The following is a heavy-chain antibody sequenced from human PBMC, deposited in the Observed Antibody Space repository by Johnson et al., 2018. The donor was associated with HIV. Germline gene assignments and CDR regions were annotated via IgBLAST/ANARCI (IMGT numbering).Heavy chain of an antibody. CDR2: ISYDGSNK. CDR1: GFIFSTYG. J-gene: IGHJ3*02. Sequence: QVQLVESGGGVVQPGRSVRLYCAASGFIFSTYGMHWVRQAPGKGLEWVAVISYDGSNKYYADSVKGRFTISRDDSKSTLYLQMNSLKTEDTAVYYCTTAIFGVIVHAFDIWGQGTMVTVSS. CDR3: TTAIFGVIVHAFDI. V-gene: IGHV3-30*19. D-gene: IGHD3-3*01.